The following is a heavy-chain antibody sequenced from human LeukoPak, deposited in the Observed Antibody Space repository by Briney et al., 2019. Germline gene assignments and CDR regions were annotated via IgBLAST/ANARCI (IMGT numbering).Heavy chain of an antibody. V-gene: IGHV1-2*02. Sequence: ASVKGSCKASGYTFTDYYIHWVRQAPGQGLEWMGWINPNSGGSNNAQKFQGRVAMTRDTSISTAYMELSSLRSGDTAVFYCARRGDNEGYDYWGQGTLVTVSS. CDR3: ARRGDNEGYDY. D-gene: IGHD1-1*01. J-gene: IGHJ4*02. CDR2: INPNSGGS. CDR1: GYTFTDYY.